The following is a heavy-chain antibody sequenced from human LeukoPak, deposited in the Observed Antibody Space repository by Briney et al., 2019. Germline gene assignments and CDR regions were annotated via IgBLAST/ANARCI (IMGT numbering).Heavy chain of an antibody. D-gene: IGHD3-9*01. V-gene: IGHV3-66*04. CDR3: ARLHYDVLTGPFDY. CDR1: GITVNTNY. CDR2: IYSGGAT. Sequence: PGGSLRLSCAASGITVNTNYMSWVRQAPGKGLEWVSIIYSGGATFYADSVKGRFTISRESSKNTLWLQMNSLTAEDTAVCYCARLHYDVLTGPFDYWGQGTLVTVSS. J-gene: IGHJ4*02.